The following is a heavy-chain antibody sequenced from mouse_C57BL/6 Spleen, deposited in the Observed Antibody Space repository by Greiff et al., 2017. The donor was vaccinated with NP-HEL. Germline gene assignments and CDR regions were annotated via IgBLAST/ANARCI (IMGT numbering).Heavy chain of an antibody. CDR3: AATRGYGSASWCAY. Sequence: QVQLQQPGAELVKPGASVKVSCKASGYTFTSYWMHWVKQRPGQGLEWIGRIHPSDSDTNYNQKFKGKATLTVDKASSTAYMQLSSLTSEDSAVYYCAATRGYGSASWCAYWGQGTLVTVSA. CDR2: IHPSDSDT. V-gene: IGHV1-74*01. J-gene: IGHJ3*01. CDR1: GYTFTSYW. D-gene: IGHD1-1*01.